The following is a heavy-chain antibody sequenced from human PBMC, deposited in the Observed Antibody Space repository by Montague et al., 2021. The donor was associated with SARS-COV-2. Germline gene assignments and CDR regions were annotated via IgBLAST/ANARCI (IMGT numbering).Heavy chain of an antibody. CDR1: GRSIISTSSY. V-gene: IGHV4-39*07. D-gene: IGHD3-10*01. Sequence: ETLSLTCTVSGRSIISTSSYWGWIRQPPGGGLEWIGSISHRENTFYNPSLKSPVTISVDTSKNQFSLKMISVTAADTGIYYCVRVSWYYYGSGAFDYWVQGTLVTVSA. CDR2: ISHRENT. J-gene: IGHJ4*02. CDR3: VRVSWYYYGSGAFDY.